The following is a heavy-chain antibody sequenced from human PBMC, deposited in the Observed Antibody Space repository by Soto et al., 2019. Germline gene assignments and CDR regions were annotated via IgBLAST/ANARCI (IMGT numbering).Heavy chain of an antibody. CDR3: TRAGSYRFDY. V-gene: IGHV3-74*01. D-gene: IGHD3-10*01. Sequence: EVQLVESGGGLVQPGGSLRLSCATSGFTFSSYWLHWVRQAPGKGLVWVSRINPDGRTISNADSVKGRFTISRDNAKNTLYLQMNSRRDEDTAVYYCTRAGSYRFDYWGQGTLVTVSS. CDR2: INPDGRTI. CDR1: GFTFSSYW. J-gene: IGHJ4*02.